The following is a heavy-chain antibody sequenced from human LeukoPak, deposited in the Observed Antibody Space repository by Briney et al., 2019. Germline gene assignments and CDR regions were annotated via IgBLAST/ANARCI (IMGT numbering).Heavy chain of an antibody. D-gene: IGHD5-12*01. CDR1: GGTFSSYA. V-gene: IGHV1-69*13. CDR2: IIPIFGTA. J-gene: IGHJ4*02. CDR3: AREGKWLRSPLDY. Sequence: SVKVSCKASGGTFSSYAISWVRQAPGQGLEWMGGIIPIFGTANYAQKFQGRVTITADESTSTAYMELSSLRSEDTAVHYCAREGKWLRSPLDYRGQGTLVTVSS.